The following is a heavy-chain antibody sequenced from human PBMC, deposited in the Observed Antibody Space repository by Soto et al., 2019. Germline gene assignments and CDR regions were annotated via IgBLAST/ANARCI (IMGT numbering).Heavy chain of an antibody. V-gene: IGHV4-39*01. CDR1: GGSIGGSNYF. CDR3: TSRRFGVRGVTTMAV. J-gene: IGHJ6*04. D-gene: IGHD3-10*01. Sequence: SETLSLTCTVSGGSIGGSNYFWGCIRQSPGTGLEWLGTIYSSGSTYYNPSLKSRITMSLDTSKNQFSLNLGSVTAADTAVYYSTSRRFGVRGVTTMAVWGTGTTVTVSS. CDR2: IYSSGST.